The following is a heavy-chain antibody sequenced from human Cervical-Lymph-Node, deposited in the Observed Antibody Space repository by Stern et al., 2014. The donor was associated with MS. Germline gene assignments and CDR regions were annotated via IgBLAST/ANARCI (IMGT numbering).Heavy chain of an antibody. Sequence: QVQLVQSGAEVKKPGSSVNVSCKASGGTFSSSYAITWMRQAPGQGLEWMGRIIPILGLPYYAQKFQGILTITADTSTSTVYMGLSSLTSEDTAVYYCARGVVSNRAAATLHNLFDPWGQGTLVTVSS. D-gene: IGHD2-15*01. CDR2: IIPILGLP. V-gene: IGHV1-69*04. J-gene: IGHJ5*02. CDR3: ARGVVSNRAAATLHNLFDP. CDR1: GGTFSSSYA.